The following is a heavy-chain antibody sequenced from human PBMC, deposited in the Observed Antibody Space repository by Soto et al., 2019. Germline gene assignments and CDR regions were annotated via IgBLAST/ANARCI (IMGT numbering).Heavy chain of an antibody. D-gene: IGHD5-12*01. CDR3: ARDRWLRSPAYYYGMDV. CDR1: GGSIISYY. J-gene: IGHJ6*02. Sequence: SETLSLTCTVSGGSIISYYWSWIRQPAGKGLEWIGRIYTSGSTNYNPSLKSRVTMSVDTSKNQFSLKLSSVTAADTAVYYCARDRWLRSPAYYYGMDVWGQGTTVTVSS. CDR2: IYTSGST. V-gene: IGHV4-4*07.